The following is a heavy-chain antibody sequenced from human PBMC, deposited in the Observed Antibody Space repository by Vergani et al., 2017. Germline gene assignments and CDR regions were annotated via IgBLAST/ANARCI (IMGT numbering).Heavy chain of an antibody. CDR3: ARHTTSGWYRSHFDY. J-gene: IGHJ4*02. D-gene: IGHD6-19*01. V-gene: IGHV5-51*01. CDR1: GYSFISYW. CDR2: IYPGDSDT. Sequence: EVQLVQSGAEVKKPGESLRISCKGSGYSFISYWIGWVRQMPGKGLEWIGIIYPGDSDTRYSPSFQGQVTISADKSISTAYLQWSSLKASDTAMYYCARHTTSGWYRSHFDYWGQGTLVTGSS.